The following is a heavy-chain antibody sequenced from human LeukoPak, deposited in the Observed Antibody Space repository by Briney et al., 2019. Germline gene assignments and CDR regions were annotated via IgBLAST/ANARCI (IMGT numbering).Heavy chain of an antibody. J-gene: IGHJ6*02. V-gene: IGHV4-59*01. Sequence: PSETLSLTCTVSGGSISSYYWSWIRQPPGKGLEWIGYIYYSGSTNYNPSLKSRVTISVDTPKNQFSLKLSSVTAADTAVYYCASAHSNYSPGYYGMDVWGQGTTVTVSS. CDR3: ASAHSNYSPGYYGMDV. CDR2: IYYSGST. D-gene: IGHD4-11*01. CDR1: GGSISSYY.